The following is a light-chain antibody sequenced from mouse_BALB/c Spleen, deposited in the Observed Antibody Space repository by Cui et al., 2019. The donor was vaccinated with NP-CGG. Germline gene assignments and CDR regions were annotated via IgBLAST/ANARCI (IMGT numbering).Light chain of an antibody. CDR2: GTN. J-gene: IGLJ1*01. V-gene: IGLV1*01. CDR3: ALWYSNHWV. CDR1: TGAVTTSNY. Sequence: AVAPQESALTTSPGETITLTCRSSTGAVTTSNYANWVQEKPDHLFTGLIGGTNNRPPGVPARFSGSLIGDKAALTITGAQTEDEAIYFCALWYSNHWVFGGGTKLTVL.